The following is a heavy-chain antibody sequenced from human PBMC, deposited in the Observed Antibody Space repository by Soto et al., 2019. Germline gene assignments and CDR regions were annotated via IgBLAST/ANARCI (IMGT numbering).Heavy chain of an antibody. CDR2: IYYSGST. D-gene: IGHD2-2*01. Sequence: QVQLQESGPGLVKPSETLSLTCTVSGGSISSYYWSWIRQPPGKGLEWIGYIYYSGSTNYNPSLKSRATISVDTSKNQFPLKLSSVTAADTAVYYCARRYASCFDYWGQGTLVTVSS. CDR1: GGSISSYY. V-gene: IGHV4-59*08. J-gene: IGHJ4*02. CDR3: ARRYASCFDY.